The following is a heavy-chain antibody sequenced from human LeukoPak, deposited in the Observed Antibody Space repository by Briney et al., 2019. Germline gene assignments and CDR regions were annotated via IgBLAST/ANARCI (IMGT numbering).Heavy chain of an antibody. CDR3: ARGSTMVRGVNAFDI. CDR2: IYYSGST. Sequence: SQTLSLTCTVSGGSISSGDYYWSWIRQPPGKGLEWIGYIYYSGSTYYNPSLKSRVTISVDTSKNQFSLKLSSVTAADTAVYYCARGSTMVRGVNAFDIWGQGTMVTVSS. CDR1: GGSISSGDYY. J-gene: IGHJ3*02. D-gene: IGHD3-10*01. V-gene: IGHV4-30-4*01.